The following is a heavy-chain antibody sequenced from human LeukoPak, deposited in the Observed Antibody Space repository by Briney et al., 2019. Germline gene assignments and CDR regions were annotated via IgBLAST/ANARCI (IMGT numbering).Heavy chain of an antibody. Sequence: ASVKVSCKASGYTFTSYGVSWVRQAPGQGLEWMGWISAYNGNTNYAQKLQGRVTMTTDTSTSTAYMEPRSLRSDDTAVYYCARGSSSDWDGRYWYFDLWGRGTLVTVSS. V-gene: IGHV1-18*01. CDR2: ISAYNGNT. D-gene: IGHD3-9*01. CDR1: GYTFTSYG. CDR3: ARGSSSDWDGRYWYFDL. J-gene: IGHJ2*01.